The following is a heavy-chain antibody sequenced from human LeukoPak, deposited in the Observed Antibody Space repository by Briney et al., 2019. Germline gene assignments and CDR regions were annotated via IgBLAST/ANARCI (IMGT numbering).Heavy chain of an antibody. CDR1: GFTLSSYW. J-gene: IGHJ4*02. D-gene: IGHD3-10*01. CDR2: IKQDGSEK. CDR3: ARRMVRGVMDY. Sequence: GGSLRLSCAASGFTLSSYWMSWVRQAPGKWLEWVANIKQDGSEKYYVDSVKGRFTISRDNAKNSLYLQMNSLRAEDTAVYYCARRMVRGVMDYWGQGTLVTVSS. V-gene: IGHV3-7*01.